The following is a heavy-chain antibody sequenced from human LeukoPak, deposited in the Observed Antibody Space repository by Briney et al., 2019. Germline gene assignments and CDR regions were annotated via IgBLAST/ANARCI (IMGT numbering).Heavy chain of an antibody. CDR3: ARPRDLGLAVAIDY. J-gene: IGHJ4*02. D-gene: IGHD6-19*01. CDR2: IYPGGSDT. Sequence: HGASLQISCKSSGSSFTSYWIGWVRQLPGKGLEWRGIIYPGGSDTRYSPSFQGQVTISADRSISTAYLQWSSLKPSDTAMYYCARPRDLGLAVAIDYWGQGTLVTVSS. V-gene: IGHV5-51*01. CDR1: GSSFTSYW.